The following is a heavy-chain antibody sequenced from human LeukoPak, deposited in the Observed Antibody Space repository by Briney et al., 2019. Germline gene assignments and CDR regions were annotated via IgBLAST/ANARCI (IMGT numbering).Heavy chain of an antibody. V-gene: IGHV3-21*01. J-gene: IGHJ4*02. Sequence: PGGSLRLSCAASGFTFSSYSMNWVRQAPGKGLEWVSSISSSSYIYYADSVKGRFTISRDNTKNSLYLQMNSLRAEDTAVYYCARSYSSSWYMLDYWGQGTLVTVSS. D-gene: IGHD6-13*01. CDR1: GFTFSSYS. CDR2: ISSSSYI. CDR3: ARSYSSSWYMLDY.